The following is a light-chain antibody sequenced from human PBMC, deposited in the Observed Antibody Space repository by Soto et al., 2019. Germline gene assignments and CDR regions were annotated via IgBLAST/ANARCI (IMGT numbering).Light chain of an antibody. V-gene: IGLV2-14*01. CDR1: SSDIGGYKY. CDR3: SSYTSRTTLV. J-gene: IGLJ1*01. Sequence: QSALTQPASVSGSPGQSITISCTGTSSDIGGYKYVSWYQQHPGKAPKVMVYEVSNRPSGVSNRFSGSKSGNTASLTISGLQAEDEGEYYCSSYTSRTTLVFGTGTKLNVL. CDR2: EVS.